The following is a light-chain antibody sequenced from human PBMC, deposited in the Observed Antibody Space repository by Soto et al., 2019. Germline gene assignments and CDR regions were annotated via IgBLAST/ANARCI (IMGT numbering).Light chain of an antibody. CDR2: QVS. V-gene: IGLV2-8*01. CDR3: TSYAGINNLGV. CDR1: SSDVGGYNY. J-gene: IGLJ1*01. Sequence: QSALTQPPSASGSPGQSVTISCTGTSSDVGGYNYVSWYQQHPGKAPKLMIYQVSKRPSGVPDRFSGSKSGNTDSLTVSGLQAEDEADYSCTSYAGINNLGVFGTGTQLTVL.